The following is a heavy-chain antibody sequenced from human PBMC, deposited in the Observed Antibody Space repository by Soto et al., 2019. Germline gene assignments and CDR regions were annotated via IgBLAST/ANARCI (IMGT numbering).Heavy chain of an antibody. CDR2: IYYSGST. J-gene: IGHJ6*02. Sequence: SETLSLTCTVSGGSISSGGYYWSWIRQHPGKGLEWIGYIYYSGSTYYNPSLKSRVTISVDTSKSQFSLKLSSVTAADTAVYYCARDFRYYCSGGSCYPHLHYYGMDVWGQGTTVTVSS. CDR1: GGSISSGGYY. V-gene: IGHV4-31*03. CDR3: ARDFRYYCSGGSCYPHLHYYGMDV. D-gene: IGHD2-15*01.